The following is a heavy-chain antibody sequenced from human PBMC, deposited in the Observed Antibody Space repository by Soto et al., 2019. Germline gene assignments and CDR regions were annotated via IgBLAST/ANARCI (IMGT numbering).Heavy chain of an antibody. V-gene: IGHV3-72*01. D-gene: IGHD2-21*01. CDR1: GFTFSDHY. CDR2: IRSKSYSFTT. CDR3: STLPRCCVSLVY. J-gene: IGHJ4*02. Sequence: EVQLVESGGGLVQPGGSLRLSCAAFGFTFSDHYMDWVRQAPGKGLEWVGGIRSKSYSFTTEDAPSVKGRFTIPRDDSKSSLYLQMTRLQTDDTAVYSCSTLPRCCVSLVYWGQGPLVTVPS.